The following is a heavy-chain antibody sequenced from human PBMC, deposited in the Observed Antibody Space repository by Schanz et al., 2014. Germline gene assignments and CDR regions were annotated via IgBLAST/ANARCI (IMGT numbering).Heavy chain of an antibody. CDR3: AKELNRRGGQTNFYYYYGMDV. CDR2: IYYNGTNK. J-gene: IGHJ6*02. CDR1: GFTFSSYA. Sequence: QVQLVESGGGVVQPGRSLRLSCAASGFTFSSYAMSWVRQAPGKGLEWVALIYYNGTNKYYADSVKGRFTISRDNSQNTLYLQMNTLRTEDTAVYYCAKELNRRGGQTNFYYYYGMDVWGQGTTVTVSS. V-gene: IGHV3-30*18. D-gene: IGHD5-12*01.